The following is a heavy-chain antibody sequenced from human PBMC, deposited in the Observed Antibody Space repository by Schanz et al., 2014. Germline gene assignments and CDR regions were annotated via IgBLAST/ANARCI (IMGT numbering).Heavy chain of an antibody. V-gene: IGHV3-21*01. CDR1: GFTFSSYT. D-gene: IGHD2-15*01. J-gene: IGHJ4*02. CDR3: ARDKGGLIPFDY. CDR2: ISPSSSYI. Sequence: EVQLLESGGGLVRPGGSLRLSCAASGFTFSSYTMNWVRQAPGKGLEWVSSISPSSSYIYYADSVKGRFTISRDNAKNSLYLQMNSLRAEDTAVYYCARDKGGLIPFDYWGQGTLVAVSS.